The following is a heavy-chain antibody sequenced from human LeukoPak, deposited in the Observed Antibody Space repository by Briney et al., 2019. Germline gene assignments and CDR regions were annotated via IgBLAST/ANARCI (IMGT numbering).Heavy chain of an antibody. Sequence: GRSLRLSCAASGFTFSSYGMHWVRQAPGKGLEWVAVIWYDGSNKYYADSVKSRFTISRDNSKNTLYLQMNSLRAEDTAVYYCARGDIVVVVAAQFDYWGQGTLVTVSS. V-gene: IGHV3-33*01. CDR3: ARGDIVVVVAAQFDY. CDR2: IWYDGSNK. CDR1: GFTFSSYG. J-gene: IGHJ4*02. D-gene: IGHD2-15*01.